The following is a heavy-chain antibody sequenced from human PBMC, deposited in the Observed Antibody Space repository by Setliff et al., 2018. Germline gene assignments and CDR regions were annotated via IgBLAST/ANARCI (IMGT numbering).Heavy chain of an antibody. J-gene: IGHJ4*02. CDR1: GYTFTDYA. V-gene: IGHV1-3*01. CDR3: TRGPGPNVVVAMPFDR. Sequence: VKVSCKASGYTFTDYAMHWVRQAPGQRLEWMGWINPGNGNTKYSQKFQGRVTMTTDSSTKTVYMELRSLTSDDTAIYYCTRGPGPNVVVAMPFDRWGQGTLVTVSS. D-gene: IGHD5-12*01. CDR2: INPGNGNT.